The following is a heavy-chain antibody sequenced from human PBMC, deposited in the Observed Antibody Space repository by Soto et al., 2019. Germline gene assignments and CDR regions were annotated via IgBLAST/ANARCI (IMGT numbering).Heavy chain of an antibody. CDR1: GYTFTSYA. CDR3: SRGLNGYLHYFDY. D-gene: IGHD5-18*01. V-gene: IGHV1-3*01. Sequence: ASVKVSCKASGYTFTSYAMHWVRQAPGQRLEWMGWINAGNGNTKYSQKFQGRVTITRDTSASTAYMELSSLRSEDTAVYYCSRGLNGYLHYFDYWGQGTPVTVSS. J-gene: IGHJ4*02. CDR2: INAGNGNT.